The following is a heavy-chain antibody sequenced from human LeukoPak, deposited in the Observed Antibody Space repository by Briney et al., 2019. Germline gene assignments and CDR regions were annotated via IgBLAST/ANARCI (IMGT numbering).Heavy chain of an antibody. D-gene: IGHD3-10*01. Sequence: GGSLRLSCVASGFAFSSFAMSWVRQAPGKGLEWVSGLTGSGSTYHADSVKGRFTISRDNSKNTLSLQMNSLRAEGTAVYYCARYYYGSGSPITPSAFDIWGQGTMVTVSS. CDR2: LTGSGST. CDR1: GFAFSSFA. J-gene: IGHJ3*02. CDR3: ARYYYGSGSPITPSAFDI. V-gene: IGHV3-23*01.